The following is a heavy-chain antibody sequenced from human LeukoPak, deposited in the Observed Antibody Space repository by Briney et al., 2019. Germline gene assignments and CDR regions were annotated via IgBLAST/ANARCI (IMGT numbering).Heavy chain of an antibody. CDR1: GYTFTSNY. D-gene: IGHD2-8*01. CDR2: ISPSGGST. CDR3: ARDRTVYAPADAFDI. J-gene: IGHJ3*02. Sequence: GASVKVSCKAFGYTFTSNYMHWVRQAPGQGPEWMGVISPSGGSTTYAQKFQGRVTLTRDMSTSTDYLELSSLRSEDTAVYYCARDRTVYAPADAFDIWGQGTMVTVSS. V-gene: IGHV1-46*01.